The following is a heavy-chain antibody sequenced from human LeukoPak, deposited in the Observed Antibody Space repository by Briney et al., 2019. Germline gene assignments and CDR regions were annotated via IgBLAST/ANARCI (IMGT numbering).Heavy chain of an antibody. CDR2: IKQDGSEQ. D-gene: IGHD2-21*02. CDR1: GFIFSKNW. Sequence: GGSLRLSCAASGFIFSKNWMSWVRQAPGMGLEWVANIKQDGSEQYYVDSVRGRFITSRDNAKNTLFLQMNSLRSEDTAVYYCVSRAYCGSNCPSHFDYWSRGTLVTVSS. J-gene: IGHJ4*02. V-gene: IGHV3-7*03. CDR3: VSRAYCGSNCPSHFDY.